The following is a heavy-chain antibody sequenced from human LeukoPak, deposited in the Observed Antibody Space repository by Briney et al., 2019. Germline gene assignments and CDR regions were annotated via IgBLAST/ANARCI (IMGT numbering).Heavy chain of an antibody. D-gene: IGHD6-13*01. CDR2: ISGSGGST. V-gene: IGHV3-23*01. CDR1: GFTFSSYA. CDR3: AKDRSSSWYGGWFDP. Sequence: PGGSLRLSCAASGFTFSSYAMSWVRQAPGKGLEWVSAISGSGGSTYYADSVKGQFTISRDNSKNTLYLQMNSLRAEDTAVYYCAKDRSSSWYGGWFDPWGQGTLVTVSS. J-gene: IGHJ5*02.